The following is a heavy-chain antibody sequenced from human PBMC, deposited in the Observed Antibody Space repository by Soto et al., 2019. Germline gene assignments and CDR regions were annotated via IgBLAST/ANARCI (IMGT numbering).Heavy chain of an antibody. V-gene: IGHV4-30-4*01. CDR3: ARGVDTAMESHYYYGMDV. CDR2: IYYSGST. J-gene: IGHJ6*02. Sequence: SETLSLTCTVSGGSISSGDYYWSWIRQPPGKGLEWIGYIYYSGSTYYNPSLKSRVTISVDTSKNQFSLKLSSVTAADTAVYYCARGVDTAMESHYYYGMDVWGQGTTVTVSS. D-gene: IGHD5-18*01. CDR1: GGSISSGDYY.